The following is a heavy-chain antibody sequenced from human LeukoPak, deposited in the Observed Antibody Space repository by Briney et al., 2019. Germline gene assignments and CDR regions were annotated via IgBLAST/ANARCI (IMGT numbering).Heavy chain of an antibody. CDR3: ARDKAVTTEVTQHFQH. CDR2: ISAYNGYT. V-gene: IGHV1-18*01. J-gene: IGHJ1*01. D-gene: IGHD4-23*01. Sequence: ASVKVSCKASGFTFTNYGISWVRQAPGQGLEWMGWISAYNGYTDYAQKLQSRVTMTTDTSTSTAYMELRSLRSDDTAVYYCARDKAVTTEVTQHFQHWGQGTLVTVSS. CDR1: GFTFTNYG.